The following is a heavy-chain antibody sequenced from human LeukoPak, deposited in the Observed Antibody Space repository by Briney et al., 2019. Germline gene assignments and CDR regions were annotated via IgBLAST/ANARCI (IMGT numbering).Heavy chain of an antibody. J-gene: IGHJ4*02. CDR2: ISGSGGST. CDR1: GFTFSSYA. CDR3: AKASAMIVVVSRHFDY. D-gene: IGHD3-22*01. V-gene: IGHV3-23*01. Sequence: GGSLRLSCAASGFTFSSYAMSWVRQAPGKGLEWVSTISGSGGSTYYADSVKGRFTISRDNSKNTLYLQMNSLRAEDTAVYYCAKASAMIVVVSRHFDYWGQGTLVTVSS.